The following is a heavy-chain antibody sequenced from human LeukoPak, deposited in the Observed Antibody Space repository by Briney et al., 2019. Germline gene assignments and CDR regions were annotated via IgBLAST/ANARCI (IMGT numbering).Heavy chain of an antibody. J-gene: IGHJ4*02. CDR2: IYHSGST. CDR1: GYSISSGYY. CDR3: ARKTIFGVVIAPSFDY. Sequence: SETLSLTCTLSGYSISSGYYWGWIRQPPGKGLEWIGSIYHSGSTYYNPSLKSRVTISVDTSKNQFSLQLSSVTAADTAVYYCARKTIFGVVIAPSFDYWGQGTLVTVSS. V-gene: IGHV4-38-2*02. D-gene: IGHD3-3*01.